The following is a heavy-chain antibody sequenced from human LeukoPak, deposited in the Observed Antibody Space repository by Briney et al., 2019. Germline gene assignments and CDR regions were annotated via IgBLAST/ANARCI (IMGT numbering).Heavy chain of an antibody. CDR2: FYTSGSA. CDR1: GYSISSSY. CDR3: ARGGGASPSDY. Sequence: KASETLSLTCTVSGYSISSSYWSWIRQPAGKGLEWIGRFYTSGSANYNPSLKSRVSMSVDTSKNQLSLKLTSVTAADTAVYYCARGGGASPSDYWGQGILVTVSS. J-gene: IGHJ4*02. V-gene: IGHV4-4*07. D-gene: IGHD2-2*01.